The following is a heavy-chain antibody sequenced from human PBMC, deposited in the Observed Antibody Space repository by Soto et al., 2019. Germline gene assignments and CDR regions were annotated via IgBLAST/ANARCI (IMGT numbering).Heavy chain of an antibody. J-gene: IGHJ6*02. Sequence: GGSLRLSCAASGFTFSSYGMHRVRQAPGKGLEWVAVISYDGSNKYYADSVKGRFTISRGNSKNTLYLQMNSLRAEDTAVYYCANGYGEYYYYGMDVWGQGTTVTVS. D-gene: IGHD4-17*01. V-gene: IGHV3-30*18. CDR3: ANGYGEYYYYGMDV. CDR1: GFTFSSYG. CDR2: ISYDGSNK.